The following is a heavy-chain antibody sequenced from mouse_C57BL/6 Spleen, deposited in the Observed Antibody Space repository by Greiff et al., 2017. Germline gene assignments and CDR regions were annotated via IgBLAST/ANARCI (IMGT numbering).Heavy chain of an antibody. D-gene: IGHD2-4*01. CDR1: GFSLTSYG. CDR3: AKSDYDYGSD. V-gene: IGHV2-5*01. Sequence: VKLMESGPGLVQPSQSLSITCTVSGFSLTSYGVHWVRQSPGKGLEWLGVIWRGGSTDYNAAFMSRLSITKDNSKSQVFFKMNSLQADDTAIYXCAKSDYDYGSDWGQGTSVTVSS. J-gene: IGHJ4*01. CDR2: IWRGGST.